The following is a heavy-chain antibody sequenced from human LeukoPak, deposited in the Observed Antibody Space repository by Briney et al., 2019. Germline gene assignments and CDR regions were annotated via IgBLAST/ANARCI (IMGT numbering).Heavy chain of an antibody. V-gene: IGHV3-7*01. CDR3: ARERFLRAYYYYGMDV. Sequence: PGGSLRLSCAASGFTFSSYWMSWVRQAPGKGLEWVANIKQDGSEKYYVDSVKGRFTISRDNAKNSLYLQTNSLRAEDTAVYYCARERFLRAYYYYGMDVWGQGTTVTVSS. CDR2: IKQDGSEK. J-gene: IGHJ6*02. CDR1: GFTFSSYW. D-gene: IGHD2-21*01.